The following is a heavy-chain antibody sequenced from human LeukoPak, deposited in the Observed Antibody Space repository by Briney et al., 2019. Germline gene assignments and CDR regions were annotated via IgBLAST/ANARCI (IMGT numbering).Heavy chain of an antibody. J-gene: IGHJ6*02. CDR2: IYYSGST. V-gene: IGHV4-59*01. CDR1: GGSISSYY. Sequence: SETLSLTCTVSGGSISSYYWSWIRQPPGKGLEWIGYIYYSGSTNYNPSLKSRVTISVDTSKNQFSLKLSSVTAADTAVYYCARDRDPVSGSAGWDVWGQGTTVTVSS. CDR3: ARDRDPVSGSAGWDV. D-gene: IGHD5-24*01.